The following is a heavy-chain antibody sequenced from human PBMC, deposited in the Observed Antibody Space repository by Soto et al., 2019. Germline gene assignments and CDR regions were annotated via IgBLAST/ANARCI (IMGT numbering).Heavy chain of an antibody. J-gene: IGHJ4*02. CDR3: ARGRLMAAAGKGGNYFDY. Sequence: QVQLQQWGAGLLKPSETLSLTCAVYGGSFSGYYWSWIRQPPGKGMEWIGEINHSGGTNYNPSLKSRVTIPVDTSKNQFSLKLSSVTAADTAVYYCARGRLMAAAGKGGNYFDYWGQGTLVTVSS. CDR2: INHSGGT. D-gene: IGHD6-13*01. CDR1: GGSFSGYY. V-gene: IGHV4-34*01.